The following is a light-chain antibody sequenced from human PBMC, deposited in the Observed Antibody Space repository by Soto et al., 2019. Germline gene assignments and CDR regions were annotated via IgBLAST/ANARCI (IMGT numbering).Light chain of an antibody. V-gene: IGKV1-27*01. CDR3: QKYSSVPV. CDR1: QGIRNF. CDR2: AAS. J-gene: IGKJ3*01. Sequence: DIQMTQSPTSLSASVGDRVKITCRASQGIRNFVAWYQQKPGKAPKLLIYAASTLQSGVPSRFSGSGSGTDFTLTINSLQPEDVATYSCQKYSSVPVFGPGTKVEIK.